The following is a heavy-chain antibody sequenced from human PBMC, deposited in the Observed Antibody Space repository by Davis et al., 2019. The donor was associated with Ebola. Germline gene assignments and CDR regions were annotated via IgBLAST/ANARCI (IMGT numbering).Heavy chain of an antibody. CDR2: ISYDGSNT. D-gene: IGHD2-21*02. V-gene: IGHV3-30*03. CDR3: ARSGGDCYSRGDCYFQH. Sequence: PGGSLRLSCAASGFTLHDYGMDWVRQAPGKGLEWVALISYDGSNTDYADSVKGRFTISRDNAKDSLYLHMNSLRAEDTAVYYCARSGGDCYSRGDCYFQHWGQGTLVTVSS. J-gene: IGHJ1*01. CDR1: GFTLHDYG.